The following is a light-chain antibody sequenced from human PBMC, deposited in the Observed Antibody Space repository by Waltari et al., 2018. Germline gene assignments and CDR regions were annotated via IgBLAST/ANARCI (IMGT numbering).Light chain of an antibody. V-gene: IGKV1-5*03. J-gene: IGKJ1*01. CDR3: QQYMNYFKT. CDR2: GAS. Sequence: KMTQSPDTLSASVGDRVTITCRASENIDSRLAWYQQKPGKAPQLLIYGASNLENGVPLRFMGSVSGTEFTLTISSLQPDDYATYHCQQYMNYFKTFGQGTKVEI. CDR1: ENIDSR.